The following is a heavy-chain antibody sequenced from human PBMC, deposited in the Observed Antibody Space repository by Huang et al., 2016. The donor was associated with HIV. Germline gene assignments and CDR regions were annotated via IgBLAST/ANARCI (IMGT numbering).Heavy chain of an antibody. Sequence: QVHLVESGGGVVQPGRSLRLSCAASGFSFKSYNMHWVRQGPGKGLEVLAGISYVVNYKNLRDSLRGLFSISRDKSRTALYLEMNSLRADDTAVYFCAKDISGGSYYFDSWGRGTLVTVSS. CDR3: AKDISGGSYYFDS. CDR1: GFSFKSYN. V-gene: IGHV3-30*18. D-gene: IGHD1-26*01. CDR2: ISYVVNYK. J-gene: IGHJ4*02.